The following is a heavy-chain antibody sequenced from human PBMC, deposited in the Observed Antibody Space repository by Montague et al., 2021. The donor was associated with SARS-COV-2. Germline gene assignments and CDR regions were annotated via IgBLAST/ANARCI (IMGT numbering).Heavy chain of an antibody. CDR3: TRHLRIGSY. Sequence: SLRLSCAASGFTFGDYAMSWVRQAPGKGLEWVGFIRSKAYGGTTEYAASVKGRFTISRDDSKSIAYLQMNSLKTEDTAVYYCTRHLRIGSYWGRGTLVTVSS. CDR2: IRSKAYGGTT. V-gene: IGHV3-49*04. J-gene: IGHJ4*02. D-gene: IGHD3-10*01. CDR1: GFTFGDYA.